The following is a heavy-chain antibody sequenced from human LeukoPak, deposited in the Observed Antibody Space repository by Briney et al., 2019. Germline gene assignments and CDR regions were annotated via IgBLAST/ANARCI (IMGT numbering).Heavy chain of an antibody. D-gene: IGHD2-15*01. CDR2: ISGSGGST. CDR1: GFTFSSYA. V-gene: IGHV3-23*01. J-gene: IGHJ4*02. Sequence: PGGSLRLSCAASGFTFSSYAMSWVRQAPGKGLEWVSAISGSGGSTYYADSVKGRFTISRDNSKNTLYLQMNSLRAEDTAVYYCSDLFSRSGAISPIDYWGQGTLVTVSS. CDR3: SDLFSRSGAISPIDY.